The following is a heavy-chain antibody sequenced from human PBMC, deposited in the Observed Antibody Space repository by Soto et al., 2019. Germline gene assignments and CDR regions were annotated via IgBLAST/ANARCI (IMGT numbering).Heavy chain of an antibody. D-gene: IGHD1-7*01. CDR3: ARAAGTTVGGTYYYYGMDV. V-gene: IGHV4-30-4*01. CDR2: IYYSGST. CDR1: GGSISSGDYY. J-gene: IGHJ6*02. Sequence: SETLSLTCTVSGGSISSGDYYWSWIRQPPGKGLEWIGYIYYSGSTYYNPSLKSRVTISVDTSKNQFSLKLSSVTAADTAVYYCARAAGTTVGGTYYYYGMDVWGQGTTVTVSS.